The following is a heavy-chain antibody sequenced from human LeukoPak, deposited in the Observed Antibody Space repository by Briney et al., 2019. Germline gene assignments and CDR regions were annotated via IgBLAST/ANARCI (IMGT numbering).Heavy chain of an antibody. J-gene: IGHJ4*02. CDR2: ISYDGSIK. V-gene: IGHV3-30*04. Sequence: PGGSLRLSCAASGFTFSSYAMHWVRQAPGKGLEWVAVISYDGSIKNYADSVKGRFTISRDKSKNTLYLQMNSLRAEDTAVFYCARGVAGRSLVSFDYWGQGTLVTVSS. CDR1: GFTFSSYA. D-gene: IGHD6-13*01. CDR3: ARGVAGRSLVSFDY.